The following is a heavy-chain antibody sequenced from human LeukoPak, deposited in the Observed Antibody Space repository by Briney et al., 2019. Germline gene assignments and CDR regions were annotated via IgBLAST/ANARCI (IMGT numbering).Heavy chain of an antibody. D-gene: IGHD3-22*01. CDR2: IYYSGST. V-gene: IGHV4-59*01. CDR3: ARDLYYYDLRAFDI. Sequence: PSETLSLTCTVSGGSISSYYWSWIRQPPGKGLEWIGYIYYSGSTNYNPSLKSRVTISVDTSKNQFSLKLSSVTAADTAVYYCARDLYYYDLRAFDIWGQGTMVTVSS. CDR1: GGSISSYY. J-gene: IGHJ3*02.